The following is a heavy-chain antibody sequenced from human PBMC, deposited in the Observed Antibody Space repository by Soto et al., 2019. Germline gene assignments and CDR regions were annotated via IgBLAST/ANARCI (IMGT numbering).Heavy chain of an antibody. CDR2: ISSSGSTI. Sequence: QVQLVESGGGLVKPGGSLRLSCAASGFTCSDYYMSWIRQAPGKGLEWVSYISSSGSTIYYADSVKGRFTISRDNAKNSLDLQMNSLRAEDTAVYYCARDHSLDYVEAFDIWGQGTMVTVSS. CDR3: ARDHSLDYVEAFDI. D-gene: IGHD4-17*01. J-gene: IGHJ3*02. CDR1: GFTCSDYY. V-gene: IGHV3-11*01.